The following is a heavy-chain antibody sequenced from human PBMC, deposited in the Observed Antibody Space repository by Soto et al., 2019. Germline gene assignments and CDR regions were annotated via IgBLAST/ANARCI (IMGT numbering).Heavy chain of an antibody. CDR1: GGTFSSYT. CDR3: AGGGGAGSYLSWFDP. D-gene: IGHD3-10*01. Sequence: QVQLVQSGAEVKKPGSSVKVSCKASGGTFSSYTISWVRQAPGQGLEWMGRIIPLLGIANYAQKFQGRVTITADKSTSTAYRELSSLRSEDTAVYYCAGGGGAGSYLSWFDPWGQGTLVTVSS. CDR2: IIPLLGIA. J-gene: IGHJ5*02. V-gene: IGHV1-69*02.